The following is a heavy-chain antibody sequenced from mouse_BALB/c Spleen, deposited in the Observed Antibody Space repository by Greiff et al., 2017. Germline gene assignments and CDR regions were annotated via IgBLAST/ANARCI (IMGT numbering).Heavy chain of an antibody. CDR1: GYTFTSYV. V-gene: IGHV1-14*01. D-gene: IGHD2-1*01. CDR3: ARSRGGNYVFYAMDY. Sequence: EVQLVESGPELVKPGASVKMSCKASGYTFTSYVMHWVKQKPGQGLEWIGYINPYNDGTKYNEKFKGKATLTSDKSSSTAYMELSSLTSEDSAVYYCARSRGGNYVFYAMDYWGQGTSVTVSA. CDR2: INPYNDGT. J-gene: IGHJ4*01.